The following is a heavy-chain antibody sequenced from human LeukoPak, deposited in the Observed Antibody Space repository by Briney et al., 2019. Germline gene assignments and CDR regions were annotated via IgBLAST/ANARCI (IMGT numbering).Heavy chain of an antibody. D-gene: IGHD1-14*01. J-gene: IGHJ4*02. V-gene: IGHV4-34*01. CDR2: INHSGST. Sequence: SETLSLTCAVYGGSFSDYYWSWIRQPPGKGLEWIGEINHSGSTNYNPSLNSRVTISVDTSKNQFSLRLSSVTAADTAVYYCARVGYRNYFDYWGQGTLVTVSS. CDR1: GGSFSDYY. CDR3: ARVGYRNYFDY.